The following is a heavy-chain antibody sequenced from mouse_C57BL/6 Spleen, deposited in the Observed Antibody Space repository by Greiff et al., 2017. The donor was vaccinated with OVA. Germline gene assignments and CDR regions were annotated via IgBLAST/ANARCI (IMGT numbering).Heavy chain of an antibody. CDR3: ARHGGYGNFDY. D-gene: IGHD2-1*01. CDR1: GFTFSSYT. V-gene: IGHV5-9*01. CDR2: ISGGGGNT. Sequence: EVMLVESGGGLVKPGGSLKLSCAASGFTFSSYTMSWVRQTPEKRLEWVATISGGGGNTYYPDSVKGRFTISRDNAKNTLYLQMSSLRSEDTALYYCARHGGYGNFDYWGEGTTLTVSS. J-gene: IGHJ2*01.